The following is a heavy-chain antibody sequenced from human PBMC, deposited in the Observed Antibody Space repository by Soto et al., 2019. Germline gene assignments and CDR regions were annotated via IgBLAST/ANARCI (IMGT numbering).Heavy chain of an antibody. D-gene: IGHD6-19*01. CDR1: GFTFSSYA. J-gene: IGHJ1*01. V-gene: IGHV3-23*01. CDR3: AKGIAGYSSGSYPEYFQH. CDR2: ISGSGGST. Sequence: EVQLLESGGGLVQPGGSLRLSCAASGFTFSSYAMSWVRQAPGKGLEWVSAISGSGGSTYYADSVKGRFTISRDNSKNTLYLQMYILRVEDTAVYYCAKGIAGYSSGSYPEYFQHWCQVTLVTVSS.